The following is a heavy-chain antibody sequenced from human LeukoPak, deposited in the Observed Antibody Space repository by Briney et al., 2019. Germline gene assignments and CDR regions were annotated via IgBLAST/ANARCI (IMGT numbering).Heavy chain of an antibody. V-gene: IGHV4-34*01. CDR1: GGSFSSYY. D-gene: IGHD1-1*01. J-gene: IGHJ4*03. CDR3: ARGPAISETGYFDY. CDR2: INHRGDT. Sequence: SETLSLTCAVYGGSFSSYYWSWIRQSPGKGLEWIAEINHRGDTNYNPSVKSRVTISVDTSKNQFSLKVTSLTAADTAVYYCARGPAISETGYFDYWGQGTLVTVSS.